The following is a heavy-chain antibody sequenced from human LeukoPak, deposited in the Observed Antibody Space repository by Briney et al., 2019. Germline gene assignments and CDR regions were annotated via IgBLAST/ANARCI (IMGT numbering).Heavy chain of an antibody. J-gene: IGHJ5*02. V-gene: IGHV1-69*05. D-gene: IGHD1-7*01. CDR2: IIPIFGAA. CDR3: ARDAISRPRITGTTGWFDP. CDR1: GGTFSSYA. Sequence: GASVKVSCKASGGTFSSYAISWVRQAPGQGLEWMGGIIPIFGAANYAQKFQGRVTITTDESTSTAYMELSSLRSEDTAVYYCARDAISRPRITGTTGWFDPWGQGTLVTVSS.